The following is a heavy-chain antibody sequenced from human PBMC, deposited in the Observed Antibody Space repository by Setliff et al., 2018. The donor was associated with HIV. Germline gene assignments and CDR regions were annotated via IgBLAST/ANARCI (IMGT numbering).Heavy chain of an antibody. Sequence: SETLSLTCAVYGGSFSGYYWSWIRQPPGKGLKWIGEIIPSGSTNYNPSLKSRVTISVDTSKNQFSLKVSSVTAADTAVYYCARVAVPGLGYFQSWGQGTLVTVSS. J-gene: IGHJ1*01. CDR2: IIPSGST. V-gene: IGHV4-34*12. D-gene: IGHD6-19*01. CDR1: GGSFSGYY. CDR3: ARVAVPGLGYFQS.